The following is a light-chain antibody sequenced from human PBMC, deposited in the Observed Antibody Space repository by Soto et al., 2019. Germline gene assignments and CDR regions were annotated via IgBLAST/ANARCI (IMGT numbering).Light chain of an antibody. CDR3: QRYSHLIT. Sequence: DIQMTQSPSSLSASVGDRVTITCQASQDISNYLNWYQQKLGKAPKLLIYDASNLETGVPSRFSGSGSGTDFTFTISSLQPEDIATYYCQRYSHLITFGQGTRLEIK. V-gene: IGKV1-33*01. CDR2: DAS. J-gene: IGKJ5*01. CDR1: QDISNY.